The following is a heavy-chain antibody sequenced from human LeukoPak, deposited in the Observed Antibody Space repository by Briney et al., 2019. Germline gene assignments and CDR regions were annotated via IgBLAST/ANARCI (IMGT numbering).Heavy chain of an antibody. CDR1: GFTFDDYA. V-gene: IGHV3-9*01. Sequence: GGSLRLSCAVSGFTFDDYAMHWVRQVPGKGLEWVAGISWNSDTRGYVDSVKGRFTISRDNAKNSLYLQMNSLRAEDTALYYCAKDIGYYGSGSYYNPSDYWGQGTLVTVSS. CDR3: AKDIGYYGSGSYYNPSDY. CDR2: ISWNSDTR. J-gene: IGHJ4*02. D-gene: IGHD3-10*01.